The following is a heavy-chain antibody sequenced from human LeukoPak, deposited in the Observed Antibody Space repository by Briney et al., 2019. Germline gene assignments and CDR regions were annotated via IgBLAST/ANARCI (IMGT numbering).Heavy chain of an antibody. D-gene: IGHD3-9*01. J-gene: IGHJ5*02. CDR2: IYTSGST. CDR1: GGSISSYY. V-gene: IGHV4-4*07. Sequence: SETLSLTCTVSGGSISSYYWSWIRQPAGKGLEWIGRIYTSGSTNYNPSLKSRVTMSVDTAKNQFSLKLSSVTAADTAVYYCARDRNDILTGYPENWFDPWGQGTLVTVSS. CDR3: ARDRNDILTGYPENWFDP.